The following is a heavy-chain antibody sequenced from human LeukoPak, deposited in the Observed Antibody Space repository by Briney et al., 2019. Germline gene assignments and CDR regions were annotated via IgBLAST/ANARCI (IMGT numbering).Heavy chain of an antibody. CDR2: IDRSGST. CDR1: GGSFSGYS. D-gene: IGHD1-1*01. J-gene: IGHJ4*02. CDR3: ARVRYNWNEDDY. Sequence: SETLSLTCAVYGGSFSGYSWTCIRQPPGKGLEWIGEIDRSGSTNYNPSLKSRLTISVDTSKNQLSLKLSSVTAADTAVYYCARVRYNWNEDDYWGQGILVTVSS. V-gene: IGHV4-34*01.